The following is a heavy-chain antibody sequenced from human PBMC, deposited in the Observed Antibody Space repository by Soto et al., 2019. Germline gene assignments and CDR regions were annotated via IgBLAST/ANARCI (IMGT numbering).Heavy chain of an antibody. CDR3: ARNGGRIAAAGPHYYYYGMDV. J-gene: IGHJ6*02. CDR1: GYSFTSYW. D-gene: IGHD6-13*01. V-gene: IGHV5-51*01. Sequence: GESLKISCKGSGYSFTSYWIGWVRQMPGKGLEWMGIIYPGDSDTRYSPSFQGQVTISADKSISTAYLQWSSLKASDTAMYYCARNGGRIAAAGPHYYYYGMDVWGHGTTFTVS. CDR2: IYPGDSDT.